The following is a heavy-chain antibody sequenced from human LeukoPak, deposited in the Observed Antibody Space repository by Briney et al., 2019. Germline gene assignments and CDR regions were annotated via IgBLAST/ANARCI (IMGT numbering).Heavy chain of an antibody. CDR3: ARDTFQPGLIDS. CDR1: GFTFSLYA. CDR2: INDHSSDI. D-gene: IGHD2-2*01. Sequence: GSLRLSCAASGFTFSLYAMNWVRQAPGKGLEWVSYINDHSSDIHYAGSVKGRFTISRDDARKTLYLQLSSLRVEDTAVYYCARDTFQPGLIDSWGQGSLVTVSS. V-gene: IGHV3-21*05. J-gene: IGHJ4*02.